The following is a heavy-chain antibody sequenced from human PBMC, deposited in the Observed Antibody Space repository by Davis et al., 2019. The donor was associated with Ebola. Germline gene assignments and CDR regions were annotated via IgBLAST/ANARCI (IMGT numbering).Heavy chain of an antibody. J-gene: IGHJ2*01. CDR2: TRNKANRYTT. Sequence: GESLKISCAASGFTFSDHYMDWVRQAPGKGLEWVGRTRNKANRYTTLYAAFVKGRFTISRDDSKNSVYLQMSSLKTEDTAVYYCTREPMSGNWYSDLWGRGTLVTVSS. CDR3: TREPMSGNWYSDL. D-gene: IGHD3-22*01. V-gene: IGHV3-72*01. CDR1: GFTFSDHY.